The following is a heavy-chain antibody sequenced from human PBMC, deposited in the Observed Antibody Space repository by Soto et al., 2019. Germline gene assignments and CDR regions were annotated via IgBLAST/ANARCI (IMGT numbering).Heavy chain of an antibody. Sequence: QVQLQESGPGLVKPSETLSLTCTVPGGSVSIGTYYWSWIRQSPGRGLEWIGCIHYSGNTNYNPSLKSLVTMSIDTSKNQFSLKLTSVNAADTAVYYCTRGGDAYKNGYWGQGTLVTVSS. V-gene: IGHV4-61*01. J-gene: IGHJ4*02. CDR3: TRGGDAYKNGY. CDR1: GGSVSIGTYY. D-gene: IGHD2-21*01. CDR2: IHYSGNT.